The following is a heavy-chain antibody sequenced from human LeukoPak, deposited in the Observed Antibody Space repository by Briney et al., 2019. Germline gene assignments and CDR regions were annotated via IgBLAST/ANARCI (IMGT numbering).Heavy chain of an antibody. V-gene: IGHV4-61*02. CDR1: GGSISSGSYY. D-gene: IGHD2-2*01. CDR2: IYTSGST. J-gene: IGHJ4*02. CDR3: ARHIVVVPAAYFDY. Sequence: SETLSLTCTVSGGSISSGSYYWSWIRQPAGKGLEWIGRIYTSGSTDYNPSLKSRVTISVDTSKNQFSLKLSSVTAADTAVYYCARHIVVVPAAYFDYWGQGTLVTVSS.